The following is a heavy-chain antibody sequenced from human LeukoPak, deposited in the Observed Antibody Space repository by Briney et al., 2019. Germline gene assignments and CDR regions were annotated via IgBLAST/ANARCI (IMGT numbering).Heavy chain of an antibody. J-gene: IGHJ2*01. CDR2: LYSGSDT. CDR1: GFTVSTNY. V-gene: IGHV3-53*01. D-gene: IGHD2-21*01. Sequence: GGSLRLSCAASGFTVSTNYMNWVRQAPGKGLEWVSILYSGSDTYYADSVKGRFTISRDDSRNTLFLHMNSLKAEDTAIYYCARVGDHFHWFLALWRRGTLVAVSS. CDR3: ARVGDHFHWFLAL.